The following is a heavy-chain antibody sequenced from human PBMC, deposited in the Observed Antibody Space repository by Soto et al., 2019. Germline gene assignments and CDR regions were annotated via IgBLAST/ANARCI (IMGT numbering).Heavy chain of an antibody. CDR2: ISYDGSNK. CDR3: AKLAMTTKKAFFDT. D-gene: IGHD4-4*01. V-gene: IGHV3-30*18. CDR1: GFTFSSYG. Sequence: GGSLRLSCAASGFTFSSYGMHWVRQAPGKGLEWVAVISYDGSNKYYADSVKGRFTISRDNSKNTLYLQMNSLRAEDTAVYYCAKLAMTTKKAFFDTWGQGTLVTVSS. J-gene: IGHJ5*02.